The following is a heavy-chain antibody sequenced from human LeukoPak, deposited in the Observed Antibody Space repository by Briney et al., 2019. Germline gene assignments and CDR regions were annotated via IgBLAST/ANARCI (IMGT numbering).Heavy chain of an antibody. D-gene: IGHD1-26*01. V-gene: IGHV1-2*06. CDR1: GYTFTGYF. J-gene: IGHJ4*02. Sequence: ASVKVSCKASGYTFTGYFMHWVRQAPGQGLEWMGRINLNSGGTYYAQNFQGRVTMTGDTSISTAYVELSRLTSDDTAVYYCARDLSSTSNWEFDYWGQGTLVTVSS. CDR3: ARDLSSTSNWEFDY. CDR2: INLNSGGT.